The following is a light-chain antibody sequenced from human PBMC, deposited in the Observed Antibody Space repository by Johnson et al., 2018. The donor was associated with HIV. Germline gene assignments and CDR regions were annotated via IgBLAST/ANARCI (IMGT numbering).Light chain of an antibody. J-gene: IGLJ1*01. Sequence: QSVLTQPPSVSAAPGQTVTISCSGSSSNIGNNYVSWYQQLPGTAPKLLIYENNKRPSGIPDRFSGSKSGTSATLGITGLQTGDEADYYFGTWDSSLSAGVFGTGTKVTVL. CDR1: SSNIGNNY. V-gene: IGLV1-51*02. CDR3: GTWDSSLSAGV. CDR2: ENN.